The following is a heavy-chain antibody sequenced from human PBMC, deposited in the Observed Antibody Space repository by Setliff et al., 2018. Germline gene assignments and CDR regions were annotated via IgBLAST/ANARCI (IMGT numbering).Heavy chain of an antibody. CDR2: IYHGGTT. CDR3: ARDYYGSGSPNTNWFDP. D-gene: IGHD3-10*01. V-gene: IGHV4-38-2*02. CDR1: GYSISSGYY. Sequence: PSETLSLTCDVSGYSISSGYYWGWVRQPPGKGLEWIGSIYHGGTTYYNPSLKSRVTISVDTSENQFSLKLSSVTAADTAVYYRARDYYGSGSPNTNWFDPWGQGTLVTVSS. J-gene: IGHJ5*02.